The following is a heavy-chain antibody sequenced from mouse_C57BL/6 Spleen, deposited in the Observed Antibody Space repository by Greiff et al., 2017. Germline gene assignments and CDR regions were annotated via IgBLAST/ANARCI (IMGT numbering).Heavy chain of an antibody. Sequence: EVQLQESGPELVKPGASVKIPCKASGYTFTDYNMDWVKQSHGKSLEWIGDINPNNGGTIYNQKFKGKATLTVDKSSSTAYMELRSLTSEDTAVYYCARQHGSSYDYAMDYWGQGTSVTVSS. J-gene: IGHJ4*01. CDR2: INPNNGGT. CDR1: GYTFTDYN. D-gene: IGHD1-1*01. V-gene: IGHV1-18*01. CDR3: ARQHGSSYDYAMDY.